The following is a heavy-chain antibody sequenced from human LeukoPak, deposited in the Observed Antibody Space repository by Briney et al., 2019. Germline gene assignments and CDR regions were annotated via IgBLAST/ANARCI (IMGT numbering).Heavy chain of an antibody. CDR2: ISGSGGST. Sequence: GGSLRLSCAASGFTFSSYGMSWVRQAPGKGLEWVSAISGSGGSTYYADSVKGRFTISRDNSKNTLYLQMNSLRAEDTAVYYCAKSMYDINIVVVPAATYWGQGTLATVSS. CDR3: AKSMYDINIVVVPAATY. V-gene: IGHV3-23*01. CDR1: GFTFSSYG. J-gene: IGHJ4*02. D-gene: IGHD2-2*01.